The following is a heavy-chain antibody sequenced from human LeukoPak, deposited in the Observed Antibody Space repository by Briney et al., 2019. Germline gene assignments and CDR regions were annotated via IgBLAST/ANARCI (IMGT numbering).Heavy chain of an antibody. CDR2: ISSNGVST. D-gene: IGHD3/OR15-3a*01. CDR3: ARWTNSYFGL. V-gene: IGHV3-64*01. Sequence: QPGGSLRLSCAASGFTVTSNGMHWVRQAPGKGLEDVSAISSNGVSTYYANSVKGRFIVSRDISKNTVYLQMGSLRAEDMAVYYCARWTNSYFGLWGRGTLVTVSS. CDR1: GFTVTSNG. J-gene: IGHJ2*01.